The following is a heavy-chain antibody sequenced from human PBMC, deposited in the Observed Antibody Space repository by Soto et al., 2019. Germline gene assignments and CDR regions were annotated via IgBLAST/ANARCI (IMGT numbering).Heavy chain of an antibody. CDR3: ARQTRLGATNY. Sequence: PGGSLRLSCAGSGFTFSNFWMHWVRQAPGKGLVWVARINTDGSVTSHADSVKGRFTISRDNAKSTLYLQMNSLREEDSAMYYCARQTRLGATNYWGRGTLVTVSS. CDR1: GFTFSNFW. CDR2: INTDGSVT. D-gene: IGHD1-26*01. V-gene: IGHV3-74*01. J-gene: IGHJ4*02.